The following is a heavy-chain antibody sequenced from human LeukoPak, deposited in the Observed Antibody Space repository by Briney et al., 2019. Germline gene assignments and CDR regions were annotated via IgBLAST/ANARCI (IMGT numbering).Heavy chain of an antibody. V-gene: IGHV1-18*01. CDR2: ISAYNGNT. CDR1: GYRFTSYG. CDR3: ARGGDRDILTGLVFDY. Sequence: GASVTVSCKASGYRFTSYGISWVRQAPGQGREWMGWISAYNGNTNYAQKLQGTVTMSTDTSTSTAYMELRSLRSDDTAVYYCARGGDRDILTGLVFDYWGQGTLVTVSS. D-gene: IGHD3-9*01. J-gene: IGHJ4*02.